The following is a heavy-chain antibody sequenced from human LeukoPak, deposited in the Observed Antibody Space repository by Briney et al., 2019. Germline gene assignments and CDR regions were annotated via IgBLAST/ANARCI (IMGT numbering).Heavy chain of an antibody. J-gene: IGHJ4*02. Sequence: PGGSLRLSCAASRFTFSNYWMSWVRQAPGKGLEWVANIKQDGSEKYYVDSVKGRFTISRDNAKNSLYLQMNSLRAEDTAVYYCARRYFDYWGQGTLVTVSS. CDR2: IKQDGSEK. CDR1: RFTFSNYW. V-gene: IGHV3-7*03. CDR3: ARRYFDY.